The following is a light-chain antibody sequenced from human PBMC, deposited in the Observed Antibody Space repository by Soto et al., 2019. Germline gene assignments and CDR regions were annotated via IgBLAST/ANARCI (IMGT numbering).Light chain of an antibody. V-gene: IGKV1-9*01. CDR3: QQLNSYPLFT. CDR2: AAS. CDR1: QGISSY. Sequence: DIQLTQSPSFMSASVGDRVTITCRARQGISSYLAWYQQKPGKAHKLLIYAASTLQSGVPSRFSGSGSGTEFTLTISSLQPEDCSTYYCQQLNSYPLFTFGPGTKVDIK. J-gene: IGKJ3*01.